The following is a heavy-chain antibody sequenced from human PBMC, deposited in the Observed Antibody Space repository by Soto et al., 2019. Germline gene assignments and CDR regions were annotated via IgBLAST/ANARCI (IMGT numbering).Heavy chain of an antibody. CDR3: ARAMIFGVVIGCYDILTGHYEVSF. CDR2: IYYSGST. Sequence: SETLSLTCTVSGGSISSYYWSWIRQPPGKGLDWIGYIYYSGSTSYNPSLKSRVTISVDTSKNQFSLKLSSVTAADTAVYYCARAMIFGVVIGCYDILTGHYEVSFRGQRTLVTFSS. CDR1: GGSISSYY. D-gene: IGHD3-3*01. J-gene: IGHJ4*02. V-gene: IGHV4-59*12.